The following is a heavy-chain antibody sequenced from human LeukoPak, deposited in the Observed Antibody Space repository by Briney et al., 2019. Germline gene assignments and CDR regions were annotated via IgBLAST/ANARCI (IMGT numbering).Heavy chain of an antibody. CDR3: ASSYYYDSSGYFTFTNAFDI. CDR2: INPGGGST. J-gene: IGHJ3*02. V-gene: IGHV1-46*01. D-gene: IGHD3-22*01. CDR1: AYIFTNYY. Sequence: ASVKVSCKATAYIFTNYYMHWVRQAPGQGLEWMGIINPGGGSTSYAQKFQGRVTMTRDTSTSTVYMELSSLRSEDTAVYYCASSYYYDSSGYFTFTNAFDIWGQGTMVTVSS.